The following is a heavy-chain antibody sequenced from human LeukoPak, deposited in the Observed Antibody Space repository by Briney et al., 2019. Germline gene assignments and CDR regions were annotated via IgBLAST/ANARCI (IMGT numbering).Heavy chain of an antibody. V-gene: IGHV4-4*07. D-gene: IGHD3-16*01. CDR3: ARASWGHPTENWFDP. Sequence: PSETLSLTCTVSGGSISSYYWSWIRQPAGKGLEWIGRIYTSGSTNYNPSLKSRVTMSVDTSENQFSLKLSSVTAADTAVYYCARASWGHPTENWFDPWGQGTLVTVSS. CDR1: GGSISSYY. CDR2: IYTSGST. J-gene: IGHJ5*02.